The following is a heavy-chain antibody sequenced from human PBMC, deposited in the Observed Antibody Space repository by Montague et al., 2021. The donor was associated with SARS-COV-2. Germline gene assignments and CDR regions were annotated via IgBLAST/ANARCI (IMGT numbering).Heavy chain of an antibody. J-gene: IGHJ5*01. CDR3: ARHARGEGYTSWFDS. Sequence: SETLSLTCTVSGDSVSRGSSYWSWIQQPPGKGLEWIGYIHYTGSRXYNSSLKSRLTISVDTSKNQFSLKLSSVTAADTAVYYCARHARGEGYTSWFDSWGQGTLVTVSS. V-gene: IGHV4-61*01. D-gene: IGHD5-24*01. CDR1: GDSVSRGSSY. CDR2: IHYTGSR.